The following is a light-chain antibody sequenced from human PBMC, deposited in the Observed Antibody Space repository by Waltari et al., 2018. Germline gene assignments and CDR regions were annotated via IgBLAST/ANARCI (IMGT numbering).Light chain of an antibody. CDR3: QQYNNWPQA. J-gene: IGKJ1*01. V-gene: IGKV3-15*01. CDR1: QSVSSN. CDR2: GAS. Sequence: EIVMTQSPATLSVSPGERATLSCRASQSVSSNLAWYQQKPGQAPSLLIYGASTRATGIPARFSGSGSGTEFTLTISSLQSEDFAVYYCQQYNNWPQACGQGTKVEIK.